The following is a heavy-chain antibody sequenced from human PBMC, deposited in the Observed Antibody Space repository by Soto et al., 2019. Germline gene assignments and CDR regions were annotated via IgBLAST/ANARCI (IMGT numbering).Heavy chain of an antibody. Sequence: EVQLLESGGGLLQPGGSLRLSCAASGFTFDICAVSWLRQAPGKGLEWVSAIGCDGNNPNYADSVKGRFTMSRDNSKNTLDLQMDSLRVEDTAVYYCAKERASKSRKFFSDAFDMWGQGTMVTVSS. CDR1: GFTFDICA. J-gene: IGHJ3*02. V-gene: IGHV3-23*01. CDR3: AKERASKSRKFFSDAFDM. CDR2: IGCDGNNP.